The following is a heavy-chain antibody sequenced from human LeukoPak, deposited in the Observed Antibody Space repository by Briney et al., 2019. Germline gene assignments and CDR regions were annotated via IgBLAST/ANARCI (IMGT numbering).Heavy chain of an antibody. CDR1: GFTFSSYS. J-gene: IGHJ4*02. V-gene: IGHV3-21*04. CDR3: AKEREAHCSGGSCYGSDKLFPADY. D-gene: IGHD2-15*01. Sequence: NPGGSLRLSCAASGFTFSSYSMNWVRQAPGKGLEWVSSISSSSSYIYYADSVKGRFTISRDNAKNSLYLQMNSLRAEDTAIYYCAKEREAHCSGGSCYGSDKLFPADYWGQGSLVTVSS. CDR2: ISSSSSYI.